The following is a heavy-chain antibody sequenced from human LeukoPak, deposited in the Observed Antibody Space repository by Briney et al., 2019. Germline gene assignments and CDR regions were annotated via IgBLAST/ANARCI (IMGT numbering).Heavy chain of an antibody. V-gene: IGHV3-30*02. J-gene: IGHJ3*02. CDR1: GFTFSSYA. CDR2: IRYDGSNK. CDR3: AKLPYYYDSSGYFINDAFDI. D-gene: IGHD3-22*01. Sequence: PGGSLRLSCAASGFTFSSYAMSWVRQAPGKGLEWVAFIRYDGSNKYYADSVKGRFTSSRDMSKNTLYLQMNSLRAEDTAVYYCAKLPYYYDSSGYFINDAFDIWGQGTMVTVSS.